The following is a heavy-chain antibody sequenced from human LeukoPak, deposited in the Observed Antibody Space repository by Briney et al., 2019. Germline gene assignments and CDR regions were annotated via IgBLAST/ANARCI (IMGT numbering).Heavy chain of an antibody. Sequence: GGSLRLSCAASGLTFSSYGMHWVRQAPGKGLEWVAVISYDGSNKYYADSVKGRFTISRDNSKNTLYLQMNSLRAEDTAVYYCANEESDAFDIWGQGTMVTVSS. J-gene: IGHJ3*02. CDR2: ISYDGSNK. V-gene: IGHV3-30*18. CDR3: ANEESDAFDI. CDR1: GLTFSSYG.